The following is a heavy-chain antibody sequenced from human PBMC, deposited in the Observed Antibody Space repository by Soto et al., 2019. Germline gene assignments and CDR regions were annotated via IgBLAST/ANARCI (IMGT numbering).Heavy chain of an antibody. D-gene: IGHD3-10*01. J-gene: IGHJ4*02. V-gene: IGHV2-5*02. CDR2: IYWDDDK. Sequence: QITLKESGPTLVKPTQTLTLTCTFSGFSLSTSGVGVGWIRQPPGKVLEWLALIYWDDDKRYSPSLKSRLTITKDTSKNQVVLTMTNMDPVDTATYYCARSESPMVRGADKMGYFDYWGQGTLVTVSS. CDR3: ARSESPMVRGADKMGYFDY. CDR1: GFSLSTSGVG.